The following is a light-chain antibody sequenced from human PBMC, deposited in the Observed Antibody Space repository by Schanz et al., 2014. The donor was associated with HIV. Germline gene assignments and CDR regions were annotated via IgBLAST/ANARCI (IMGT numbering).Light chain of an antibody. CDR2: KAS. V-gene: IGKV1-5*03. Sequence: DIQMTQSPSTLSASVGDRVTITCRASQSISNWLAWYQQKPGKAPKLLIYKASSLESGVPSRFSGSGSGTDFTLTISRLQPEDVATYYCQKYNSAPLTFGGGTKVEI. J-gene: IGKJ4*01. CDR1: QSISNW. CDR3: QKYNSAPLT.